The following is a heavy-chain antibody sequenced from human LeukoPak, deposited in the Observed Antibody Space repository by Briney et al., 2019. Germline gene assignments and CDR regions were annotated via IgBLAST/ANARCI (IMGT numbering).Heavy chain of an antibody. CDR3: ARPRDCSSSGAFDI. J-gene: IGHJ3*02. CDR2: IYPGDSDT. V-gene: IGHV5-51*01. Sequence: PGESLKISCTGSGYIFSNYWIGWVRQMPGKGLEWMGIIYPGDSDTRYSPSFQGQVTISADKSINTAYLQWSSLKASDTAIFYCARPRDCSSSGAFDIWGQGTMVTVSS. CDR1: GYIFSNYW. D-gene: IGHD3-10*01.